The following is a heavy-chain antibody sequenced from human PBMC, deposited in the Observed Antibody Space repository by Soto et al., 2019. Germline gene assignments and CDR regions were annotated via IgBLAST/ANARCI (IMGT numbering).Heavy chain of an antibody. J-gene: IGHJ4*02. CDR1: GYTFIGYY. D-gene: IGHD6-19*01. CDR3: ARDPSHIGVTGTVQDY. Sequence: ASVKVSCTTSGYTFIGYYIHWVRQAPGQGLELLGWINPNSGGTNYVQKFPGRVTMTSDTSISTAYMELSSLGSDDTAVYYCARDPSHIGVTGTVQDYLGQGTLVTVSS. CDR2: INPNSGGT. V-gene: IGHV1-2*02.